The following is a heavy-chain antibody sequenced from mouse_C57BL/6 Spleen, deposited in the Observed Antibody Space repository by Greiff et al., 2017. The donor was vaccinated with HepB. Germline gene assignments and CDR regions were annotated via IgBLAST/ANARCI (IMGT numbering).Heavy chain of an antibody. J-gene: IGHJ4*01. CDR2: IYPRSGNT. CDR1: GYTFTSYG. CDR3: ASCDYDVDYYAMDY. Sequence: QVQLQQSGAELARPGASVKLSCKASGYTFTSYGISWVKQRTGQGLEWIGEIYPRSGNTYYNEKFKGKATLTADKSSSTAYMELRSLTSEDSAVYFCASCDYDVDYYAMDYWGQGTSVTVSS. D-gene: IGHD2-4*01. V-gene: IGHV1-81*01.